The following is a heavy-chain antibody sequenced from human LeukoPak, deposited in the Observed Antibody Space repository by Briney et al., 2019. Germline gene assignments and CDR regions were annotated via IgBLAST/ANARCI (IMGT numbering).Heavy chain of an antibody. CDR3: AKEPYSSSSPGYFDY. V-gene: IGHV3-23*01. D-gene: IGHD6-6*01. Sequence: GGSLRLSCAASGFTFSSCALSWVRQAPGKGLDWVSSISGSGDNTYYADSVKGRFTISRDNSKNTLYLQMNSLRAEDTAIYYCAKEPYSSSSPGYFDYWGQGTLVTVSS. J-gene: IGHJ4*02. CDR2: ISGSGDNT. CDR1: GFTFSSCA.